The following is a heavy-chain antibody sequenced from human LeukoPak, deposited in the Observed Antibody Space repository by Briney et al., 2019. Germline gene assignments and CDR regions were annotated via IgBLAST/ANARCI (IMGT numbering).Heavy chain of an antibody. D-gene: IGHD6-19*01. V-gene: IGHV3-11*01. CDR1: GFTFTDYH. CDR3: AGGRDTAVAGPGGYFDY. CDR2: ISPGGGSK. Sequence: GGALRLFCAAFGFTFTDYHMRWIPQAPGRGLECVSYISPGGGSKYFADSVKGRFTISRDNAKNSLYLQMNSLTAEDTAVYYCAGGRDTAVAGPGGYFDYWAQGTLVTVSS. J-gene: IGHJ4*02.